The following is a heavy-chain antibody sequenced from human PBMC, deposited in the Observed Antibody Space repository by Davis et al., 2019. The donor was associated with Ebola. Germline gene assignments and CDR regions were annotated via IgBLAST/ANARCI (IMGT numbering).Heavy chain of an antibody. J-gene: IGHJ4*02. Sequence: GESLKISCAASGFTFDDYGMSWVRQAPGKGLEWVSGINWNGGSTGYADSVKGRFTISRDNAKNSLYLQMNSLRAEDTALYYCARGRLYSSGWCGDYWGQGTLVTVSS. CDR3: ARGRLYSSGWCGDY. D-gene: IGHD6-19*01. CDR2: INWNGGST. V-gene: IGHV3-20*04. CDR1: GFTFDDYG.